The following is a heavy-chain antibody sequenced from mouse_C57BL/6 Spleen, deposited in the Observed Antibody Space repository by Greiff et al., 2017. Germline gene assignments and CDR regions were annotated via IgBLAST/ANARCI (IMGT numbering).Heavy chain of an antibody. CDR1: GFNIKDYY. CDR2: IDPEDGDT. Sequence: EVMLVEPGAELVKPGASVKLSCTASGFNIKDYYMHWVKQRTEQGLEWIGRIDPEDGDTKYAPKFQGKATITADTSSNTAYLQLSSLTSEDTAVYYCARDYYGSSGVWFADWGQGTLVTVSA. J-gene: IGHJ3*01. D-gene: IGHD1-1*01. V-gene: IGHV14-2*01. CDR3: ARDYYGSSGVWFAD.